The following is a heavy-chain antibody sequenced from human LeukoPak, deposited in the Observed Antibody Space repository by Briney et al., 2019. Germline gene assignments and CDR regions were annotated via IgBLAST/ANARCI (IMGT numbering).Heavy chain of an antibody. V-gene: IGHV4-61*02. D-gene: IGHD2-2*01. Sequence: SQTLSLTCTVSGGSISSGSYYWSWIRQPAGKGLEWIGRIYTSGSTNYNPSLKSRVTMSVDTSKNQFSLKLSSVTAADTAVYYCARVVVPAAYNWFDPWGQGTLVTASS. CDR1: GGSISSGSYY. J-gene: IGHJ5*02. CDR3: ARVVVPAAYNWFDP. CDR2: IYTSGST.